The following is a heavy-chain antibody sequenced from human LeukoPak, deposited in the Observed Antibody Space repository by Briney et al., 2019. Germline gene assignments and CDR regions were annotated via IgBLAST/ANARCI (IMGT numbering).Heavy chain of an antibody. J-gene: IGHJ4*02. CDR2: ISGSGGST. CDR3: ARVEVLRFLEWSRAFDY. Sequence: GGSLRLSCAASGFTFSSYAMSWVRQAPGKGLEWVSAISGSGGSTYYADSVKGRFTISRDNSKNTLYLQMNSLRAEDTAVYYCARVEVLRFLEWSRAFDYWGQGTLVTVSS. V-gene: IGHV3-23*01. D-gene: IGHD3-3*01. CDR1: GFTFSSYA.